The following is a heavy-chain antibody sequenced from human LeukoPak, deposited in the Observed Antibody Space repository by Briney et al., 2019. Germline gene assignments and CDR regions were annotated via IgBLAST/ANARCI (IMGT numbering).Heavy chain of an antibody. D-gene: IGHD6-13*01. J-gene: IGHJ4*01. V-gene: IGHV4-39*07. Sequence: SETLSLTCNVSGGSMSNIYYWGWIRQPPGKGLEWIGNIFYSGITYYNASLRSRVTIPIDRSKRQFSLKLNSVTAAVTAVYYCPSAEPRGSVWYPYWG. CDR1: GGSMSNIYY. CDR3: PSAEPRGSVWYPY. CDR2: IFYSGIT.